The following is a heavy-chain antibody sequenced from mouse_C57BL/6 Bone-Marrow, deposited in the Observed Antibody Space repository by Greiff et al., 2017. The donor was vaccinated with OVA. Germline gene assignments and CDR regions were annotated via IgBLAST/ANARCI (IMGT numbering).Heavy chain of an antibody. Sequence: QVQLQQSGAELVRPGASVTLSCKASGYTFTDYEIHWVKQTPVHGLEWIGAIDPETGGTAYNQKFKGKAILTADKSSSTAYMELRSLTSEDSAVYYCTNYGSSYWGQGTTLTVSS. V-gene: IGHV1-15*01. J-gene: IGHJ2*01. CDR1: GYTFTDYE. CDR3: TNYGSSY. CDR2: IDPETGGT. D-gene: IGHD1-1*01.